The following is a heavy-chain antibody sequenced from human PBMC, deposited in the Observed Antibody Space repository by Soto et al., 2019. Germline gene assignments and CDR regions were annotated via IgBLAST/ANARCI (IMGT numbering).Heavy chain of an antibody. J-gene: IGHJ4*02. Sequence: QVQLVQSGAEVKKPGASVKVSCKASGYTFTGYYMHWVRQAPGQGLEWMGWINPNSGGTNYAQKLQGWVTMTRDTSISTAYMELSRLRSDDTAVYYCARVRDLGYCSSTSCSTAFDYWGQGTLVTVSS. V-gene: IGHV1-2*04. CDR2: INPNSGGT. CDR3: ARVRDLGYCSSTSCSTAFDY. D-gene: IGHD2-2*01. CDR1: GYTFTGYY.